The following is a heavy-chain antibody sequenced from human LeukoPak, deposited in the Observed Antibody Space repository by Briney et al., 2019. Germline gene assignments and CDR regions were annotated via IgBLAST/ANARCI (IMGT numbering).Heavy chain of an antibody. CDR2: IYYSGST. Sequence: PSETLSLTCTVSGGSISSSTYYWGWIRQPPGKGLEWIGSIYYSGSTYYNPSLKSRVTISVDTSKNQFSLKLTSVTAADTAVYYCARDRIAAAHYMDVWGKGTTVTVSS. D-gene: IGHD6-13*01. J-gene: IGHJ6*03. CDR1: GGSISSSTYY. V-gene: IGHV4-39*07. CDR3: ARDRIAAAHYMDV.